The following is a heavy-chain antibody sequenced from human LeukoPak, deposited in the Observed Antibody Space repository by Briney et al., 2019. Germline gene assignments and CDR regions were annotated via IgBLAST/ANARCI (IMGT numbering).Heavy chain of an antibody. D-gene: IGHD6-6*01. CDR3: ARSEHSSSSFDY. CDR1: GYTLSSYS. Sequence: GGSLRLSCAASGYTLSSYSMNWVRQAPGKGLEWVSYISSSSTHIYYADSVKGRFTISRDNARNSLYLQMNSLRAEDTAIYYCARSEHSSSSFDYWGQGTLVTVSS. V-gene: IGHV3-21*01. CDR2: ISSSSTHI. J-gene: IGHJ4*02.